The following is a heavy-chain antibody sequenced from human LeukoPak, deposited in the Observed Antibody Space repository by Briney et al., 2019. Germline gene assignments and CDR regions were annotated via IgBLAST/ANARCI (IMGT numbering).Heavy chain of an antibody. CDR2: VYHTGRT. D-gene: IGHD2-2*01. CDR3: AMGHDQLLLHNWFDP. CDR1: GGSLGVHY. V-gene: IGHV4-59*11. Sequence: SETLSPTCTLSGGSLGVHYWSWIRQPPGKQLEWIGYVYHTGRTNYNPSLRSRVTMSVDAPKHRISLDLTSVTAADTAVYYCAMGHDQLLLHNWFDPWGQGIPVIVSS. J-gene: IGHJ5*02.